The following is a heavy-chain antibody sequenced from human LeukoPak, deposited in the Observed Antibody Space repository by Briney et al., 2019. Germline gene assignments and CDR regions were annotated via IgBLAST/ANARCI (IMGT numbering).Heavy chain of an antibody. CDR2: INHSGST. D-gene: IGHD2-2*01. J-gene: IGHJ4*02. V-gene: IGHV4-34*01. Sequence: SGTLSLTCAVYGGSFSGYYWSWIRQPPGKGLEWIGEINHSGSTNYNPSLKSRVTISVDTSKNQFSLKLSSVTAADTAVYYCARGPTRVVPAAYWGQGTLVTVSS. CDR3: ARGPTRVVPAAY. CDR1: GGSFSGYY.